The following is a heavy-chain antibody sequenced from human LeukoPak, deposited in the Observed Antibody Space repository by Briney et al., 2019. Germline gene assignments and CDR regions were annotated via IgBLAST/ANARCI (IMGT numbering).Heavy chain of an antibody. J-gene: IGHJ3*02. CDR3: ARDRGREFDAFDI. D-gene: IGHD3-10*01. Sequence: SVKVSCKASEGTFSSYAISWVRQAPGQGLEWMGRIIPILGIANYAQKFQGRVTITADKSTSTAYMELSSLRSEDTAVYYCARDRGREFDAFDIWGQGTMVTVPS. V-gene: IGHV1-69*04. CDR2: IIPILGIA. CDR1: EGTFSSYA.